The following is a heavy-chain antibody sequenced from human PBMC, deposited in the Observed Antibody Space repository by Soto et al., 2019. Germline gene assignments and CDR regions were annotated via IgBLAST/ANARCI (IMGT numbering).Heavy chain of an antibody. CDR3: ATITMMT. D-gene: IGHD3-22*01. V-gene: IGHV3-11*06. CDR1: GFTFSDYY. J-gene: IGHJ5*02. CDR2: ISGSSDNT. Sequence: QVQLVESGGGLVKPGGSLRLSCAASGFTFSDYYMSWLRQAPGKGLEWLSYISGSSDNTNYADSVKGRFTISRDNAKKSLYLEMNSLRAEYTAVYYCATITMMTWGQGTLVTVSS.